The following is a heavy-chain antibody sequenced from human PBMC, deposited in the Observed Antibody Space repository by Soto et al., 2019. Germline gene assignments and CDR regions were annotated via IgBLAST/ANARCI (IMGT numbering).Heavy chain of an antibody. D-gene: IGHD3-10*01. Sequence: GGSLRLSCAAPGFTFSSYAMSWVRQAPGKGLEWVSAISGSGGSTYYADSVKGRFTISRDNSKNTLYLQMNSLRAEDTAVYYCAKSYHYGSGSYYKFAPNWFDPWGQGTLVTVSS. J-gene: IGHJ5*02. CDR2: ISGSGGST. CDR1: GFTFSSYA. V-gene: IGHV3-23*01. CDR3: AKSYHYGSGSYYKFAPNWFDP.